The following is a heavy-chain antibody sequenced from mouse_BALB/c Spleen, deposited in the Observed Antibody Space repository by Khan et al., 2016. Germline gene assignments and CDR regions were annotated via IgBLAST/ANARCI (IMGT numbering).Heavy chain of an antibody. J-gene: IGHJ3*01. V-gene: IGHV6-6*02. CDR3: TTGFAY. Sequence: EVKLVESGGGLEQPGGSMKLSCVASGFTFRNYWMNWVRQSPEKGFEWVGEIRSKSNNYATHYAESVKGRFTISRDDSKSSVYLQMNNLRAEDTGIYYCTTGFAYWGQGTLVTVSA. CDR2: IRSKSNNYAT. CDR1: GFTFRNYW.